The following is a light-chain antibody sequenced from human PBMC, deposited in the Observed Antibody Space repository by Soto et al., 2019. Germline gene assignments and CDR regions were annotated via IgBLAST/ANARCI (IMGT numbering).Light chain of an antibody. V-gene: IGKV3-20*01. Sequence: EIVLTQSPGTLSLSPGERATLSCSASQDISSSYLAWYQQRLGQAPRLLIYGASSRATGIPDRFSGSGSGTDFTLPISRLEPEDFAVYYCQQYGASPPWTFGQGTKVEIK. CDR1: QDISSSY. J-gene: IGKJ1*01. CDR2: GAS. CDR3: QQYGASPPWT.